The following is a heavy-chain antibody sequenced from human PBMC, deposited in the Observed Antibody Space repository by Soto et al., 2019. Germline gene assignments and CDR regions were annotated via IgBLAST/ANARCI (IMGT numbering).Heavy chain of an antibody. D-gene: IGHD3-22*01. Sequence: ASVKVSCKTSGYIFTDHLIHWVRQSPGQGLQWVGWVHPDSGGTNVAQAFQDRVTMTADTSIATAYMDMARLRPDDTAIFYCARGAQGFFPVSGIYFYFDHWGQGTPVTVSS. CDR1: GYIFTDHL. J-gene: IGHJ4*02. CDR3: ARGAQGFFPVSGIYFYFDH. V-gene: IGHV1-2*02. CDR2: VHPDSGGT.